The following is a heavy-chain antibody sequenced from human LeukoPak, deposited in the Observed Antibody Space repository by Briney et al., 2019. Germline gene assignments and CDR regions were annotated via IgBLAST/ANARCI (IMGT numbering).Heavy chain of an antibody. CDR2: IYPDNSDS. Sequence: GESLKISCKGSGYSFSSYWIGWVRQMPGKGLEWMGIIYPDNSDSRYSPSFQGQVTISADKSISIAYLQWSSLKASDTAMYYCVSGWYKEYFQYWGQGNLVSVSS. CDR3: VSGWYKEYFQY. J-gene: IGHJ1*01. D-gene: IGHD6-19*01. CDR1: GYSFSSYW. V-gene: IGHV5-51*01.